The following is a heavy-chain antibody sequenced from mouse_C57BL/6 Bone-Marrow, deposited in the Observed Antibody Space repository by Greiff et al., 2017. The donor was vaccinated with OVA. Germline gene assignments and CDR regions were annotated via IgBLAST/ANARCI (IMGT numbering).Heavy chain of an antibody. J-gene: IGHJ4*01. CDR2: INPNYGTT. CDR3: ARLRIYYDYDRLAMDY. V-gene: IGHV1-39*01. Sequence: EVQVVESGPELVKPGASVKISCKASGYSFTDYNMNWVKQSNGKSLEWIRVINPNYGTTSYNQKFKGKATLTVDQSSSTAYMQLNSLTSEDSAVYYCARLRIYYDYDRLAMDYWGQGTSVTVSS. D-gene: IGHD2-4*01. CDR1: GYSFTDYN.